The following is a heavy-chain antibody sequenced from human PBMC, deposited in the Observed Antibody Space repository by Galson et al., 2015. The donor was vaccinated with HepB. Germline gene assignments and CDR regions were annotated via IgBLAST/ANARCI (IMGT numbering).Heavy chain of an antibody. Sequence: SLRLSCAASGFTFSSYWMNWVRQAPGKGLEWVAHINQDGSSTYSVDSVKGRFAVSRDNAKNSLYLQMNSLRAEDTAIYYCARVVLSGSYWYFDFWGQGTLVTVSS. CDR2: INQDGSST. CDR1: GFTFSSYW. D-gene: IGHD1-26*01. J-gene: IGHJ4*02. CDR3: ARVVLSGSYWYFDF. V-gene: IGHV3-7*01.